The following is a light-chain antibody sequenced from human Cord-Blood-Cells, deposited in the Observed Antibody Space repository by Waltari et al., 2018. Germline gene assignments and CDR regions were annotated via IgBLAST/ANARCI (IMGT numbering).Light chain of an antibody. CDR2: AAS. CDR3: QQSYSTLPIT. J-gene: IGKJ5*01. CDR1: PSISSY. Sequence: DIQMTQSPSSLSASVGDRVTIHCRASPSISSYLNWYQQKPGKAPKILIYAASSLQSGVPSRFSGSGSGTDFTLTISSLQPEDFATYYCQQSYSTLPITFGQGTRLEIK. V-gene: IGKV1-39*01.